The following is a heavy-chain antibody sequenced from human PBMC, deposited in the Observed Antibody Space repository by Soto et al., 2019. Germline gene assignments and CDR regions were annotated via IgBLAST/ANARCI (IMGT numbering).Heavy chain of an antibody. D-gene: IGHD6-19*01. CDR3: ARSSSGWPLDY. V-gene: IGHV1-3*01. CDR1: GYTLNSYA. CDR2: INAGNGNT. J-gene: IGHJ4*02. Sequence: ASVKASCKDSGYTLNSYAMHWVRQAPGQRLEWMGWINAGNGNTKYSQKLQGRVTITRDTSASTAYMELSSLRSEDTAVYYCARSSSGWPLDYWGQGTLVTVSS.